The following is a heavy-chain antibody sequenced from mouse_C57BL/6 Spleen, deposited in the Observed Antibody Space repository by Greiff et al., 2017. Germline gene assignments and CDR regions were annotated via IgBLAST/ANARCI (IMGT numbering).Heavy chain of an antibody. D-gene: IGHD1-1*01. CDR2: INPNYGTT. CDR3: ASQLRGGYYFDC. V-gene: IGHV1-39*01. CDR1: GYSFTDYY. Sequence: VQLQQSGPELVKPGASVKISCKASGYSFTDYYMNWVKQSHGKSLEWIGVINPNYGTTSYNQKFKGKATLTVDQSSSTAYMQLNSLTSEDSAVYYCASQLRGGYYFDCWGQGTTLTVSS. J-gene: IGHJ2*01.